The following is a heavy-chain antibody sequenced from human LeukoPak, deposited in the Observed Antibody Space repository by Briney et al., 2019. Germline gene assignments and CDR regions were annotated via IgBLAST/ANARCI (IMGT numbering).Heavy chain of an antibody. CDR1: GFDFTSCG. CDR3: AREPKSLGDLFFIDY. Sequence: ASVKVSCKASGFDFTSCGISWVRQAPGQGLEWMGWISAYNGNTHYAQKLQGRVTMTTDTSASTAYMELRSLTSDDTAVYYCAREPKSLGDLFFIDYWGQGTLVTVSS. J-gene: IGHJ4*02. V-gene: IGHV1-18*01. D-gene: IGHD3-16*01. CDR2: ISAYNGNT.